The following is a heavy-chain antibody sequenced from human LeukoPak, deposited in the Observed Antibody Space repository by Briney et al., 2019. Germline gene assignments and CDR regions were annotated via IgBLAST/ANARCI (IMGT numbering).Heavy chain of an antibody. J-gene: IGHJ3*02. D-gene: IGHD5-24*01. Sequence: GGSLRLSCAASGFTFSSYAMSWVRQAPGKGLEWVSAISGSGGSTYYADSVKGRFTISRDNSKNTLYLQMNSLRAEDTAVYYCASRYPNIWRWLQNDAFDIWGQGTMVTVSS. CDR3: ASRYPNIWRWLQNDAFDI. CDR1: GFTFSSYA. CDR2: ISGSGGST. V-gene: IGHV3-23*01.